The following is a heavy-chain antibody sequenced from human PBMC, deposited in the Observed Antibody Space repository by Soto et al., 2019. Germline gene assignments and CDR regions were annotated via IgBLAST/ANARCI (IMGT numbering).Heavy chain of an antibody. V-gene: IGHV3-48*02. CDR3: ARGDLYCGGDCYDY. CDR1: GGTFSSYS. Sequence: VQLVQSGAEVKKPGSSVKVSCKASGGTFSSYSMNWVRQAPGKGLEWVSYISSSSSTIYYADSVKGRFTISRDNAKNSLYLQMNSLRDEDTAVYYCARGDLYCGGDCYDYWGQGTLVTVSS. D-gene: IGHD2-21*02. CDR2: ISSSSSTI. J-gene: IGHJ4*02.